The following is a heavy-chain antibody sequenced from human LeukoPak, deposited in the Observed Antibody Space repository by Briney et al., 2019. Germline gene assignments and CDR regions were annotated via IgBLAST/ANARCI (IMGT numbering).Heavy chain of an antibody. Sequence: SETLSLTCTVSGGSFASSGYSWGWIRQPPGKALEWIGTIYFVGNSSYNPSLESRVTISIDTSKNHFSLKLSSVTAADTAIYYCAAKNVNFWIGYHYFEDWGQGTLVSVSS. CDR3: AAKNVNFWIGYHYFED. CDR1: GGSFASSGYS. D-gene: IGHD3-3*01. J-gene: IGHJ4*02. V-gene: IGHV4-39*01. CDR2: IYFVGNS.